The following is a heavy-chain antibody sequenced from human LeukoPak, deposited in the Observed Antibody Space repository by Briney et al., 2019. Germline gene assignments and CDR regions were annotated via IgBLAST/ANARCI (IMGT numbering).Heavy chain of an antibody. D-gene: IGHD3-10*01. CDR3: TGETYYFDH. CDR2: MYSVGTT. J-gene: IGHJ4*02. Sequence: GGSLRLSCAASDFSVGDNYMTWVRQAPGKGLQWVSLMYSVGTTFYADSVKGRFTMSRDSSKNTLYLQMNSLRPEDTAMYYCTGETYYFDHWGQGALVTVSS. V-gene: IGHV3-66*01. CDR1: DFSVGDNY.